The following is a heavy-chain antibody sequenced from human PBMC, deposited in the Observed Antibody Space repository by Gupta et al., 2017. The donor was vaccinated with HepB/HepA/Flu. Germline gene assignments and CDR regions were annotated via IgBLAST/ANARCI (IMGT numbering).Heavy chain of an antibody. D-gene: IGHD3-3*01. V-gene: IGHV4-59*01. Sequence: QVQLQESGPGLVKPSETLSLTCTVSGGSISSYYWSWIRQPPGKGLEWIGYIYYSGSTNYNPSLKSRVTISVDTSKNQFSLKLSSVTAADTAVYYCARAAGHYDFWSGYASDLGALYMDVWGKGTTVTVSS. CDR2: IYYSGST. CDR3: ARAAGHYDFWSGYASDLGALYMDV. CDR1: GGSISSYY. J-gene: IGHJ6*03.